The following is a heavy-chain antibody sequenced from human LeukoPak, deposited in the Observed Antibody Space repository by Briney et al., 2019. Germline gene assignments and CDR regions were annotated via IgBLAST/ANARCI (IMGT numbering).Heavy chain of an antibody. CDR2: INHSGST. D-gene: IGHD3-3*01. V-gene: IGHV4-34*01. Sequence: SETLSLTCAVYGGSFSGYYWSWIRQPPGKGLEWIGEINHSGSTNYNPSLKSRVTISVDTSKNQFSLKLSSVTAADTAVYYCASLQKYYDFWSGYPDAFDIWGQGTMVTVSS. CDR1: GGSFSGYY. CDR3: ASLQKYYDFWSGYPDAFDI. J-gene: IGHJ3*02.